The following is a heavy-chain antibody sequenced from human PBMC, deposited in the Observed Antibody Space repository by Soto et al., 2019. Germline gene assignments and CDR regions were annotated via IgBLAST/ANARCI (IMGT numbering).Heavy chain of an antibody. D-gene: IGHD3-3*01. Sequence: PGGSLRLSCAASGFTFNSYAMSWVRQAPGKGLEWVSAISGTGGNTYYPDSVKGRFTVSRDNSKNTLYLQMNSLRAEDTAVFYCAKTHDYDFWSGKGGYYFDCWGQGTLVTVSS. J-gene: IGHJ4*02. CDR3: AKTHDYDFWSGKGGYYFDC. V-gene: IGHV3-23*01. CDR2: ISGTGGNT. CDR1: GFTFNSYA.